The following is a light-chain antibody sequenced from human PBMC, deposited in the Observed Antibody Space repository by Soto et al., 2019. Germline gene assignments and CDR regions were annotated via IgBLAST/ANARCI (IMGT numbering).Light chain of an antibody. V-gene: IGKV3-15*01. Sequence: EIVMTQSPATLSVSPGERATLSCRASQSVSSNLAWYQQKPGQTPKLLIYVASTRATGIPARFSGSGSGTEFTLTISSLQSEDFAVYCCQQYNVWPLTFGGGTEVEFK. J-gene: IGKJ4*01. CDR3: QQYNVWPLT. CDR2: VAS. CDR1: QSVSSN.